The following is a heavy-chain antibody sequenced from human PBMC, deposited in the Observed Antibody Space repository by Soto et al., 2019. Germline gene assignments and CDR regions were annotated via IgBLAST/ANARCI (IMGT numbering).Heavy chain of an antibody. V-gene: IGHV2-5*01. CDR1: GFSLTTNAVA. J-gene: IGHJ4*02. CDR3: ARRYDPYYFDY. Sequence: QITLKESGPTLVKPTQTLTLTCTFSGFSLTTNAVAVGWIRQPPGKALEWLAINYGSDDKFYSLSLKSRLTITKDTSTNQVVLTMTNMDPVDTATYYCARRYDPYYFDYWGQGTLVTVTS. CDR2: NYGSDDK. D-gene: IGHD1-1*01.